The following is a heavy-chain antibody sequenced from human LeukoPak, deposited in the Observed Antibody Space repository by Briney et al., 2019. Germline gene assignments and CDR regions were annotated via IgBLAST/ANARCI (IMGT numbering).Heavy chain of an antibody. V-gene: IGHV3-21*01. J-gene: IGHJ4*02. CDR3: ARDPSLEQWLDF. CDR2: ISSSSSYI. Sequence: PGGSLRLSCAASGFTFSSYAMSWVRQAPGKGLEWVSSISSSSSYIYYADSVKGRFTISRDNAKNSLYLQMNSLRAEDTAVYYCARDPSLEQWLDFWGQGTLVTVSS. D-gene: IGHD6-19*01. CDR1: GFTFSSYA.